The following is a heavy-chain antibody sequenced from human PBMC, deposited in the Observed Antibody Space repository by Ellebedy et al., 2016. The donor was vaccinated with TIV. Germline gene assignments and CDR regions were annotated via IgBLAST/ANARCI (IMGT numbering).Heavy chain of an antibody. V-gene: IGHV1-2*04. J-gene: IGHJ5*02. CDR2: INPNSGGT. CDR3: ARDRGGSGRTQYNWFDP. D-gene: IGHD3-10*01. Sequence: ASVKVSXXASGYTFTGYYMHWVRQAPGQGLEWMGWINPNSGGTNYAQKFQGWVTMTRDTSISTAYMELSRLRSDDTAVYYCARDRGGSGRTQYNWFDPWGQGTLVTVSS. CDR1: GYTFTGYY.